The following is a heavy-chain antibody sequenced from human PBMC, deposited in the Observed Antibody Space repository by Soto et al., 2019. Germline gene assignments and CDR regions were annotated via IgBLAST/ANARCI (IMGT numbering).Heavy chain of an antibody. J-gene: IGHJ4*02. Sequence: XETLSVPWIVSCESISSSSYDWGWIRQPPGKVLEWIGSIYYSGRTYYNPSFKSRVTISIDTSKNQFSLKLSSVTATDTAVYYCARQRTTVVTQAYFDHWGQGALVTVSS. D-gene: IGHD2-21*02. V-gene: IGHV4-39*01. CDR3: ARQRTTVVTQAYFDH. CDR2: IYYSGRT. CDR1: CESISSSSYD.